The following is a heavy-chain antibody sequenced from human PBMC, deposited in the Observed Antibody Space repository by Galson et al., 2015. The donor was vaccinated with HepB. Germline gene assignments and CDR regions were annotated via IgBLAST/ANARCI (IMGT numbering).Heavy chain of an antibody. CDR1: GFTFSSYA. J-gene: IGHJ4*02. CDR3: AREALGY. V-gene: IGHV3-30*04. CDR2: ISYDGSNK. Sequence: LRLSCAASGFTFSSYAMHWVRQAPGKGLEWVAVISYDGSNKYYADSVKGRFTISRDNSKNTLYLQMNSLRAEDTAVYYCAREALGYWGQGTLVTVSS.